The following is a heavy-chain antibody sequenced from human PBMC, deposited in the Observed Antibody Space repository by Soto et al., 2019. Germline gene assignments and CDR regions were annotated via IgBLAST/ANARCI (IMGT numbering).Heavy chain of an antibody. D-gene: IGHD1-1*01. CDR3: ARGRYGDY. CDR1: GYTFTSYG. CDR2: ISAHNGNT. Sequence: QVHLVQSGAEVKKPGASVKVSCKGSGYTFTSYGITWVREAPGQGLEGMGWISAHNGNTDYAQRLKGRVTATRDTSTSTAYMELRSLRSDDTAVYYCARGRYGDYWGQGALVTVSS. J-gene: IGHJ4*02. V-gene: IGHV1-18*01.